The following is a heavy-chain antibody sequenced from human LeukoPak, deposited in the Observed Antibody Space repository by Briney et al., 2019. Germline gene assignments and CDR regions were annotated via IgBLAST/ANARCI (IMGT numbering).Heavy chain of an antibody. D-gene: IGHD2-8*01. CDR1: GGSISSYY. CDR3: AREAVYASVAFDI. V-gene: IGHV4-59*01. CDR2: IYYSGST. J-gene: IGHJ3*02. Sequence: SETLSLTCTVSGGSISSYYWSWIRQPPGKGLEWIGYIYYSGSTNYNPSLKGRVTISVDTSKNQFSLKLSSVTAADTAVYYCAREAVYASVAFDIWGQGTMVTVSS.